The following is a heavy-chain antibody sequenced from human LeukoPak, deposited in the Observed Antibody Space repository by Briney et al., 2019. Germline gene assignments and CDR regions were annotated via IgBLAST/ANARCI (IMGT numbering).Heavy chain of an antibody. CDR3: AKWGKTYYYDSSGYYFDC. CDR2: IGGSGGST. D-gene: IGHD3-22*01. Sequence: GGSLRLSCAASGFTFSSYGMSWVRQAPGKGLEWVSAIGGSGGSTYYADSVKGRFTISRDNSKNTLYLQMNSLRAEDTAVHYCAKWGKTYYYDSSGYYFDCWGQGTLVTVSS. J-gene: IGHJ4*02. V-gene: IGHV3-23*01. CDR1: GFTFSSYG.